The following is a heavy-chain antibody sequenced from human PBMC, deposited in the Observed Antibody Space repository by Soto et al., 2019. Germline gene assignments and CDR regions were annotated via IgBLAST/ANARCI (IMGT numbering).Heavy chain of an antibody. D-gene: IGHD3-10*01. Sequence: PGGSLRLSCAASGFTFSSYAMSWVRQAPGKGLEWVSGISGSGDSTYYADSVKGRFAISRDNSKKTVYLQMNSLRAEDTAVYYCAKQSGSLSYYNVGSGGHFAYWAQGTLVTVSS. CDR2: ISGSGDST. CDR3: AKQSGSLSYYNVGSGGHFAY. V-gene: IGHV3-23*01. CDR1: GFTFSSYA. J-gene: IGHJ4*02.